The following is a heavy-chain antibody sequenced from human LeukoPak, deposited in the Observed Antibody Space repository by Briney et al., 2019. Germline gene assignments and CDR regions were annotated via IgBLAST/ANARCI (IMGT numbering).Heavy chain of an antibody. CDR1: GFTFDDYA. J-gene: IGHJ1*01. Sequence: PGGSLRLSCAASGFTFDDYAMHWVRQAPGKGLEWVSGISWNSGSIGYADSVKGRFTISRDNAKNSLYLQMNSLRAEDTAVYYCARDLLRRAAAGTDFQHWGQGTLVTVSS. V-gene: IGHV3-9*01. D-gene: IGHD6-13*01. CDR2: ISWNSGSI. CDR3: ARDLLRRAAAGTDFQH.